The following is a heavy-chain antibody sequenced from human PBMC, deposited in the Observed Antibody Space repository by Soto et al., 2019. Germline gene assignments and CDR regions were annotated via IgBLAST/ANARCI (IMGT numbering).Heavy chain of an antibody. D-gene: IGHD6-19*01. J-gene: IGHJ4*02. CDR2: IYYSGST. V-gene: IGHV4-59*12. CDR1: GGSISSYY. Sequence: PSETLSLTCTVSGGSISSYYWSWIRQPPGKGLEWIGYIYYSGSTYYNPSLKSRVTISVDTSKNQFSLKLSSVTAADTAVYYCARVVQNGDSSGWYDDQYYFDYWGQGTLVPVSS. CDR3: ARVVQNGDSSGWYDDQYYFDY.